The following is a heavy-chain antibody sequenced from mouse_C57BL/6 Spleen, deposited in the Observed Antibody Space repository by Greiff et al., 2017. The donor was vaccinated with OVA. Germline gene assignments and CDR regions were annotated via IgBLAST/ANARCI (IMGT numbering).Heavy chain of an antibody. D-gene: IGHD1-1*01. Sequence: EVKLVESGAELVKPGASVKLSCTASGFNIKDYYMHWVKQRTEQGLEWIGRIDPEDGETKYAPKFQGKATITADTSSNTAYLQLSSLTSEDTAVYYCALITTVVAPFDYWGQGTTLTVSS. J-gene: IGHJ2*01. CDR1: GFNIKDYY. CDR3: ALITTVVAPFDY. V-gene: IGHV14-2*01. CDR2: IDPEDGET.